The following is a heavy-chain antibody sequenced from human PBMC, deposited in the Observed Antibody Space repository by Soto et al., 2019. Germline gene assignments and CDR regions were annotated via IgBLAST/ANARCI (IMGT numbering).Heavy chain of an antibody. Sequence: QVQLQQWGAGLLKPSETLSLTCAVYGGSFSGYYWSWIHQLPGKGLEWIGEINHSGSTNYNPSLKSRVTISVDTSKNQFSLKLSSVTAADTAVYYCARGRPHTRYRYCGGDCYPLGDYWGQGTLSPSPQ. J-gene: IGHJ4*02. CDR1: GGSFSGYY. CDR3: ARGRPHTRYRYCGGDCYPLGDY. D-gene: IGHD2-21*02. V-gene: IGHV4-34*01. CDR2: INHSGST.